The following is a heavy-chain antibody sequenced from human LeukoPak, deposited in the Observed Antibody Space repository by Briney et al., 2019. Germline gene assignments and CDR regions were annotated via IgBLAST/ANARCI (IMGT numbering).Heavy chain of an antibody. CDR3: ARGIVVVTATPYFDY. Sequence: SETLSLTCTVSGGSISSYYWSWIRQPPGKGLEWIGYIYYSGNTYYSPSLKSRVTISVDTSKNHFSLKLTSVTAADTAVYYCARGIVVVTATPYFDYWGQGTLVTVSS. CDR1: GGSISSYY. D-gene: IGHD2-21*02. CDR2: IYYSGNT. V-gene: IGHV4-59*08. J-gene: IGHJ4*02.